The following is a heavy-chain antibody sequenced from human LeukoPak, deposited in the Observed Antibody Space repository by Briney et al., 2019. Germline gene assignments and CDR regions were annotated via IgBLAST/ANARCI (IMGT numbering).Heavy chain of an antibody. D-gene: IGHD3-22*01. CDR3: AKSRMIVVVIGFDY. CDR2: ISGSGGST. J-gene: IGHJ4*02. Sequence: PGGSLRLSCAASGFTVSSNYMSWVRQAPGKGLEWVSAISGSGGSTYYADSVKGRFTISRDNSKNTLYLQMNSLRAEDTAVYYCAKSRMIVVVIGFDYWGQGTLVTVSS. CDR1: GFTVSSNY. V-gene: IGHV3-23*01.